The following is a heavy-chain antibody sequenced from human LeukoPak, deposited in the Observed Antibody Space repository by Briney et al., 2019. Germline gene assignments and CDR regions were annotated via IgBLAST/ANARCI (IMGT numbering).Heavy chain of an antibody. CDR1: GFTFSSYA. Sequence: GGSLRLSCAASGFTFSSYAISWVRQAPGKGLEWVSVISGTGDTTYYADSVKGRFTISRDNSKNTLYLQMNSLRAEGTAVYYCATPDRGYGGIFDYWGQGTLVTVSS. V-gene: IGHV3-23*01. CDR2: ISGTGDTT. D-gene: IGHD4-23*01. CDR3: ATPDRGYGGIFDY. J-gene: IGHJ4*02.